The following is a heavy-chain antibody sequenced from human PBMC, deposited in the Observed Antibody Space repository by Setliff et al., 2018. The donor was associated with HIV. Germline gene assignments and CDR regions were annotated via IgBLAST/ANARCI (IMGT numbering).Heavy chain of an antibody. J-gene: IGHJ4*02. V-gene: IGHV1-46*01. D-gene: IGHD1-26*01. CDR3: AREFPGGTYGFDY. CDR2: VYSGDASI. CDR1: GYSFTSYI. Sequence: ASVKVSCKASGYSFTSYIIHWVLPAHGAGLEWVERVYSGDASINYAQKFLGRVTVTRYTSTSTVYLDLSSLRFEDTAVYYCAREFPGGTYGFDYWGQGTLVTVSS.